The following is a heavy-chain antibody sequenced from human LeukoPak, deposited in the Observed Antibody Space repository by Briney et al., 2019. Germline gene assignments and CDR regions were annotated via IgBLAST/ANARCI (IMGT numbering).Heavy chain of an antibody. CDR1: GFTFSSYW. V-gene: IGHV3-74*01. D-gene: IGHD6-19*01. CDR3: ARGPYTSGVYRLDY. CDR2: IKTDGTTT. Sequence: PGGSLRLSCAASGFTFSSYWMHWVRQAPGEGLVWVSRIKTDGTTTNYADSVKGRFTVSRDNAKNTLYLQMNSLGAEDTAVYYCARGPYTSGVYRLDYWGQGTLVTVSS. J-gene: IGHJ4*02.